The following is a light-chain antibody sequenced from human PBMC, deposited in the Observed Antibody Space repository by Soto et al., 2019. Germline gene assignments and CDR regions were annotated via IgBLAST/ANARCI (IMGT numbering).Light chain of an antibody. V-gene: IGKV1-5*03. Sequence: DIQMTQSPSTLSASVGDRVTITCRASKSISSWLAWYQQKPGKAPKLLIYKASSLESGVPSRFSGSGSGTEFTLTISSLQPDDFATYYCQQYNSYSPLTFGGGTKVEIK. J-gene: IGKJ4*01. CDR1: KSISSW. CDR2: KAS. CDR3: QQYNSYSPLT.